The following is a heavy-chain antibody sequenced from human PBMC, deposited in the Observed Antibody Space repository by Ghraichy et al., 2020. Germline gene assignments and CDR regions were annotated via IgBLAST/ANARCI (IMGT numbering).Heavy chain of an antibody. CDR2: INQDGSDK. D-gene: IGHD2-15*01. CDR1: GFTFRSYW. Sequence: SCAASGFTFRSYWLRWVRQAPGRGLEWVANINQDGSDKRYVDSVKGRFTISRDNAKNSLSLQMNSLRAEDAAVYYCARELPGRGSAFDIWGQGTMVTVSS. V-gene: IGHV3-7*03. CDR3: ARELPGRGSAFDI. J-gene: IGHJ3*02.